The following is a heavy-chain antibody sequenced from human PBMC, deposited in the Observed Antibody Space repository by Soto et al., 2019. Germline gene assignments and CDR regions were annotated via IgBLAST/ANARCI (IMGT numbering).Heavy chain of an antibody. CDR1: GFTFDTYS. J-gene: IGHJ6*02. V-gene: IGHV3-21*01. D-gene: IGHD2-15*01. Sequence: EVQLVESGGGLVKPGGSLRLSCAASGFTFDTYSMNWVRQAPGKGLEWVSLISYSSTYIYYADSLKGRFTISRDNAKNSLYLQMNSLRAEDTAVYYCARDFTCSGDDCYSGIYGMDVWGQGTTVTVSS. CDR2: ISYSSTYI. CDR3: ARDFTCSGDDCYSGIYGMDV.